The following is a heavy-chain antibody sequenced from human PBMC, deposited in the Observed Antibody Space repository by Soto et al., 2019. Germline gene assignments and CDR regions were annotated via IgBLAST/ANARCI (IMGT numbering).Heavy chain of an antibody. V-gene: IGHV4-59*01. CDR3: ARSGDSSGYYGDDAFDI. CDR1: GGSISSYY. J-gene: IGHJ3*02. CDR2: IYYSGST. Sequence: PSETLSLTCTVSGGSISSYYWSWIRQPPGKGLEWIGYIYYSGSTNYNPSLKSRVTISVDTSKNQFSLKLSSVTAADTAVYYCARSGDSSGYYGDDAFDIWGQGTTVTVSS. D-gene: IGHD3-22*01.